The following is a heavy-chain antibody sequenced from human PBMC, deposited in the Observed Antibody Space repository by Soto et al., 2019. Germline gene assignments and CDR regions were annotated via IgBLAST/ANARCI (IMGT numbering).Heavy chain of an antibody. CDR3: TRILWSSRRDALDI. V-gene: IGHV3-33*01. D-gene: IGHD2-21*01. J-gene: IGHJ6*02. CDR2: IWYDGSNK. Sequence: PGGSLRLSCAASGFTFSSYGVHWVRQAPGKGLEWVAVIWYDGSNKYYADSVKGRFTISRDNSKSTLYLQMNSLGVEDTATYYCTRILWSSRRDALDIWGQGTTVTVSS. CDR1: GFTFSSYG.